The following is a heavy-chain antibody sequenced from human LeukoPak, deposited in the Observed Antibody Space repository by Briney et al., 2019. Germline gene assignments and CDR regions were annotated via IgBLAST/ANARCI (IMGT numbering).Heavy chain of an antibody. Sequence: GGSLRLSCAASGFGFNTCAMSWVRQAPGKGLEWVSTISGGGRSTDYADSVKGQFTISRDNSKNTLYLQMNSLRAEDTAVYYCARERYFDYWGQGTLVTVSS. CDR1: GFGFNTCA. CDR2: ISGGGRST. CDR3: ARERYFDY. J-gene: IGHJ4*02. V-gene: IGHV3-23*01.